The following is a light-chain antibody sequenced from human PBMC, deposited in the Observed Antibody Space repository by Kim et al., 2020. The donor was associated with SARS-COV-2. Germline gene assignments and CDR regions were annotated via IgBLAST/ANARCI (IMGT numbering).Light chain of an antibody. J-gene: IGKJ4*01. CDR2: AAS. Sequence: DLQMTQSPSSLSASIGDRVTITCRASQSISSYLNWYQQKPGKAPNLLIYAASSLQSGVPSRFSGSGSETDFTLTINSLQPEDFATYYCQQSSSTPLTFGGGTKVDIK. CDR1: QSISSY. CDR3: QQSSSTPLT. V-gene: IGKV1-39*01.